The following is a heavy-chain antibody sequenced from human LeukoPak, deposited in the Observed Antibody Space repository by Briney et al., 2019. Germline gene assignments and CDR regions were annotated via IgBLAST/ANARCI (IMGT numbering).Heavy chain of an antibody. CDR3: AKGRNWAPFFDY. CDR1: GFTFSTYS. V-gene: IGHV3-30*18. J-gene: IGHJ4*02. D-gene: IGHD7-27*01. Sequence: GGSLRLSCAASGFTFSTYSMNWVRQAPGKGLEWVAVISYDGNIKNYADSVKGRFTISRDNSKNTLFLQMNSLRAEDTAVYYCAKGRNWAPFFDYWGQGTLVTVSS. CDR2: ISYDGNIK.